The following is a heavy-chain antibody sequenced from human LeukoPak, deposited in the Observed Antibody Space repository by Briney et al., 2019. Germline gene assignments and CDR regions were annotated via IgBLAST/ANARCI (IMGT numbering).Heavy chain of an antibody. CDR2: ISAYNGNT. V-gene: IGHV1-18*01. Sequence: ASVKVSCKASGYTFTSYGISWVRQAPGQGLEWMGWISAYNGNTNYAQKLQGRVTMTTDTSTSTDYMELRSLRSDDTAVYYCAREDTAMVTPIHWGQGTLVTVSS. J-gene: IGHJ4*02. CDR3: AREDTAMVTPIH. D-gene: IGHD5-18*01. CDR1: GYTFTSYG.